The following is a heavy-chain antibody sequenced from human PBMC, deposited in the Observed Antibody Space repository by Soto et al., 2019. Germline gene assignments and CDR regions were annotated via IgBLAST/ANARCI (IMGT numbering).Heavy chain of an antibody. V-gene: IGHV3-7*04. CDR2: IKQDGSEK. D-gene: IGHD3-22*01. Sequence: ASGKGLEWVANIKQDGSEKYYVDSVKGRFTISRDNAKNSLYLQMNSLRAEATAVYYCARGVYDSHGYSYPWGQGTLVTVS. J-gene: IGHJ5*02. CDR3: ARGVYDSHGYSYP.